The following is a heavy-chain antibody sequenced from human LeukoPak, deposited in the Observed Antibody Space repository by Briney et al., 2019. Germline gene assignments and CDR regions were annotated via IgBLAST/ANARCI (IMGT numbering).Heavy chain of an antibody. J-gene: IGHJ6*03. Sequence: SETLSLTCTVSGGSISSSSYYWGWIRQPPGKGLEWIGSIYYSGSTYYNPSLKSRATISVDTSKNQFSLKLSSVTAADTAVYYCARQGDSSGWYAYYYYYMDVWGKGTTVTISS. CDR1: GGSISSSSYY. D-gene: IGHD6-19*01. V-gene: IGHV4-39*01. CDR2: IYYSGST. CDR3: ARQGDSSGWYAYYYYYMDV.